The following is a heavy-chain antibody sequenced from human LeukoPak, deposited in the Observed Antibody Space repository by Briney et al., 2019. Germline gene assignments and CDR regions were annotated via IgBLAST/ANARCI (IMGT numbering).Heavy chain of an antibody. D-gene: IGHD6-13*01. CDR3: ATAARYYYSMDV. Sequence: GGSLRLSCAASGFTVSSNYMSWVRQAPGKGLEWVSVIYSGGSTYYADSVKGRFTISRDNSKNTLYLQMNSLRAEDTAVYYCATAARYYYSMDVWGKGTTVTVSS. CDR1: GFTVSSNY. CDR2: IYSGGST. J-gene: IGHJ6*03. V-gene: IGHV3-66*02.